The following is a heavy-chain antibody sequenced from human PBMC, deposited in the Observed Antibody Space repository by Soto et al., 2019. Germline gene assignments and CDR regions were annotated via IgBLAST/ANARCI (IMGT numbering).Heavy chain of an antibody. D-gene: IGHD2-21*01. V-gene: IGHV1-46*03. Sequence: GASVTVSCKASGYTFTSYYMHWVRQAPGQGLEWMGIINPSGGSTSYAQKFQGRVTMTRDTSTSTVYMELSSLRSEDPQVCLCVRERGRGDYCGARQYGMDVWGQGTTVTVSS. CDR2: INPSGGST. J-gene: IGHJ6*02. CDR3: VRERGRGDYCGARQYGMDV. CDR1: GYTFTSYY.